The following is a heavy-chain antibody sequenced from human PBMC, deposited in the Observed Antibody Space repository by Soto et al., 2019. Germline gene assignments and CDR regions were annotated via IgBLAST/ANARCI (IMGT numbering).Heavy chain of an antibody. CDR1: GGSVSSGSYY. Sequence: SETLSLTCTVSGGSVSSGSYYWSWIRHPPGKGLEWIGYIYYSGSTNYNPSLKSRVTISVDTSKNQFSLKLSSVTAADTAVYYCARVGLGGSRLGGPPTNWFDAWGQGTLVTVSS. V-gene: IGHV4-61*01. CDR3: ARVGLGGSRLGGPPTNWFDA. D-gene: IGHD5-12*01. J-gene: IGHJ5*02. CDR2: IYYSGST.